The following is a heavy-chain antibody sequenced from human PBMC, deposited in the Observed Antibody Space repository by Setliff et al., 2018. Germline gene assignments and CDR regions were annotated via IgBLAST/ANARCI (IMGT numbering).Heavy chain of an antibody. CDR3: ARGPKWLTGIDY. D-gene: IGHD3-10*01. CDR2: IYTSGST. V-gene: IGHV4-61*09. CDR1: GGSISSGSYY. J-gene: IGHJ4*02. Sequence: SETLSLTCTVSGGSISSGSYYWSWIRQPAGKGLEWIGHIYTSGSTNYNPSLKSRVTIXXXTSXXXXXXXXXXXXXXXXXVYYCARGPKWLTGIDYWGQGTLVTVSS.